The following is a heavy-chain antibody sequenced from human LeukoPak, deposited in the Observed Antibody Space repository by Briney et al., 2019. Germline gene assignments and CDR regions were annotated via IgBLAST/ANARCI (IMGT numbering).Heavy chain of an antibody. Sequence: GASVKVSCKASGYTFTGYYMHWVRQAPGQGLEWMGWINPNSGGTNYAQKFQGRVTMTRDTSISTAYMELSRLRSDDTAVYYCARVVGGGYYYYYYYMDVWGKGTTVTISS. V-gene: IGHV1-2*02. CDR2: INPNSGGT. D-gene: IGHD3-16*01. J-gene: IGHJ6*03. CDR3: ARVVGGGYYYYYYYMDV. CDR1: GYTFTGYY.